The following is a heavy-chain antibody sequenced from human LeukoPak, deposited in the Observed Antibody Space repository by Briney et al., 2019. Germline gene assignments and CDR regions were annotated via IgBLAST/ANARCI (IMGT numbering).Heavy chain of an antibody. J-gene: IGHJ4*02. Sequence: GGSLRLSCAASGFTFSSYWMSWVRQAPGKGLEWVSFVSISSSTIYYADSVKGRFTISRDNAKNSLYLQMNSLRAEDTAVYYCASSAYSSYDYWGQGTLVTVSS. D-gene: IGHD6-6*01. CDR3: ASSAYSSYDY. CDR2: VSISSSTI. CDR1: GFTFSSYW. V-gene: IGHV3-48*01.